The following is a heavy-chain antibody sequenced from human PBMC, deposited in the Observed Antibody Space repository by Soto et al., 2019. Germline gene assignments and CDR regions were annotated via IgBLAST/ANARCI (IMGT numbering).Heavy chain of an antibody. D-gene: IGHD6-19*01. V-gene: IGHV1-2*02. CDR3: ARDDRYSSGWSGLDY. Sequence: QVQLVQSGAEVKKPGASVKVSCKASGYTFTGYYMHWVRQAPGQGLEWMGWINPNSGGTNYAQKFQGRVTMTRDTSISTAYMGLGRLRSDDTAVYYCARDDRYSSGWSGLDYWGQGTLVTVSS. J-gene: IGHJ4*02. CDR2: INPNSGGT. CDR1: GYTFTGYY.